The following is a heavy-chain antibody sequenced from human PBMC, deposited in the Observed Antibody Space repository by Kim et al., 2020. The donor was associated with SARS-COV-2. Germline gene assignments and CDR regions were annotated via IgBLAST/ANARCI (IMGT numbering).Heavy chain of an antibody. CDR3: ARVPGTTFYYYYGMDV. D-gene: IGHD1-7*01. CDR2: ISAYNGNT. Sequence: ASVKVSCKASGYTFTSYGISWVRQAPGQGLEWMGWISAYNGNTNYAQKLQGRVTMTTDTSTSTAYMELRSLRSDDTAVYYCARVPGTTFYYYYGMDVWGQGTTVAVSS. J-gene: IGHJ6*02. V-gene: IGHV1-18*01. CDR1: GYTFTSYG.